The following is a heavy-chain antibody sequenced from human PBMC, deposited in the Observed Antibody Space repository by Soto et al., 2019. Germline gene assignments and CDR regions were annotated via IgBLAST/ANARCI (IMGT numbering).Heavy chain of an antibody. CDR3: AREGVTSSMSLQWMVYHYYGLAV. CDR2: IMPMFGVT. D-gene: IGHD6-19*01. Sequence: QVQLVQSGAEVKKPGSSVKFSCRAPGGTFNSHTISWVRQAPGQGLEWMGGIMPMFGVTNYARKFHGRLTMTANESTTTAYLEVSGLTSEDTAVYYCAREGVTSSMSLQWMVYHYYGLAVWGQGTTVIVSS. V-gene: IGHV1-69*12. J-gene: IGHJ6*02. CDR1: GGTFNSHT.